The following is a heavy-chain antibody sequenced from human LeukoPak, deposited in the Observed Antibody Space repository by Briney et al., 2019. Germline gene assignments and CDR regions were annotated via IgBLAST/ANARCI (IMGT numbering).Heavy chain of an antibody. D-gene: IGHD1-26*01. V-gene: IGHV3-66*01. CDR2: IYSGGST. CDR3: ARDPIVGATGY. J-gene: IGHJ4*02. Sequence: GGSLRLSCAASGFTVSSNYMSWVRQAPGKGLEWVSVIYSGGSTYYADSVKGRFTISRDNSKTTLYLQMNSLRAEDTAVYYCARDPIVGATGYWGQGTLVTVSS. CDR1: GFTVSSNY.